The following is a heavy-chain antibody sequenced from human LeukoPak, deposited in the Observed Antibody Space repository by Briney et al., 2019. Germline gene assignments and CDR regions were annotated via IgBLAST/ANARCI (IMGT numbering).Heavy chain of an antibody. V-gene: IGHV3-21*06. D-gene: IGHD6-13*01. CDR3: ARGHSSSSFDY. CDR2: ITSSSNYI. Sequence: GGSLRLSCAASGFTFTTYTMNWVRQAPGKGLEWVSSITSSSNYIYYADSVKGRVTISRDSAKNSLYLQMNSLRAEDTAVYYCARGHSSSSFDYWGQGTLVTVSS. J-gene: IGHJ4*02. CDR1: GFTFTTYT.